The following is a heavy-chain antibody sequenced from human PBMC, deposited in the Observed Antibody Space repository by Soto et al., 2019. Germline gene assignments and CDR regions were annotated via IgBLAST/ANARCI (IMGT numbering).Heavy chain of an antibody. Sequence: QLQLQELGPGHVKPSETLALTCSVSGASITTSSYYWAWIRQPPGKGLEWVGSIYHSGRTYYNPSLKSRVTLSVDMSDNQFSLRLTSVSAADTAVYYCALLRLGPDYFDFWSPGTLVTVSS. D-gene: IGHD7-27*01. V-gene: IGHV4-39*01. CDR1: GASITTSSYY. J-gene: IGHJ4*02. CDR3: ALLRLGPDYFDF. CDR2: IYHSGRT.